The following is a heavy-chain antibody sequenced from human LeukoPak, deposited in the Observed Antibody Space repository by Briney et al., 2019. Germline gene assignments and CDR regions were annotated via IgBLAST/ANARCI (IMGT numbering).Heavy chain of an antibody. J-gene: IGHJ6*03. CDR3: ARDSTGVVSYMDV. CDR2: IFYSGST. D-gene: IGHD3-3*01. V-gene: IGHV4-30-4*08. CDR1: GGSISSGDYY. Sequence: PSETLSLTCTVSGGSISSGDYYWSWIRQPPGKGLEWIGYIFYSGSTYYNPSLKSRVTISVDTSKNQFSLKLSFVTAADTAVYYCARDSTGVVSYMDVWGKGTTVTVSS.